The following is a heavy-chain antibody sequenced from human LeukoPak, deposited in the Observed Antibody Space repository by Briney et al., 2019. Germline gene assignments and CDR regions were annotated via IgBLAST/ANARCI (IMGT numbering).Heavy chain of an antibody. Sequence: ASVEVSCKASGYTFTGYYMHWVRQAPGQGLEWMGWINPNSGGTNYAQKFQGRVTMTRDTSISTAYMELSRLRSDDTAVYYCARAPYSSGWYEGRFDYWGQGTLVTVSS. J-gene: IGHJ4*02. CDR1: GYTFTGYY. CDR3: ARAPYSSGWYEGRFDY. D-gene: IGHD6-19*01. V-gene: IGHV1-2*02. CDR2: INPNSGGT.